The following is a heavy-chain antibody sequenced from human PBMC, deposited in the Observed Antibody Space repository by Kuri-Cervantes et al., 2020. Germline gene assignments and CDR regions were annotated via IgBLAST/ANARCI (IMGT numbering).Heavy chain of an antibody. Sequence: SETLSLTCTVSGGSISSGSYYWSWIRQPPGKGLEWIGYIYYSGSTYYNPSLKSRVTISVDTSKYQFSLKLSSVTAADTAVYYCARGPWIQLWLLFDYWGQGTLVTVPQ. CDR2: IYYSGST. CDR1: GGSISSGSYY. J-gene: IGHJ4*02. V-gene: IGHV4-30-4*08. CDR3: ARGPWIQLWLLFDY. D-gene: IGHD5-18*01.